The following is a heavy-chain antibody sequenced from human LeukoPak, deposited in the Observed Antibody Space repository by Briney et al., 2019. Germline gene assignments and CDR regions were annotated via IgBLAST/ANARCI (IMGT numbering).Heavy chain of an antibody. CDR2: IDHRGDT. CDR1: GGSFSPYY. D-gene: IGHD5-24*01. V-gene: IGHV4-34*01. Sequence: SETLSLTCAVYGGSFSPYYWSWIRQSPGKGLEWIAEIDHRGDTNYNPSVKSRVTISIDTSKNQFSLNMRSLSAADTAVYYCARGATISETGYFDFWGQGTLVTVSS. CDR3: ARGATISETGYFDF. J-gene: IGHJ4*03.